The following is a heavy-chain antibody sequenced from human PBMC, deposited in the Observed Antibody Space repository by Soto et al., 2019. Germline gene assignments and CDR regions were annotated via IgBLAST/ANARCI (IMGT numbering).Heavy chain of an antibody. V-gene: IGHV3-9*01. Sequence: PGGSLRLSCAASGFTFDDYAMHWVRQAPGKGLEWVSGINWNSDTIGYADSVKGRFTFSRDNAKGSLLLQMSSLRAEDTAVYFCAMSNSNDLYYHFESWGQGTPVTVSS. D-gene: IGHD3-22*01. CDR3: AMSNSNDLYYHFES. CDR2: INWNSDTI. J-gene: IGHJ4*02. CDR1: GFTFDDYA.